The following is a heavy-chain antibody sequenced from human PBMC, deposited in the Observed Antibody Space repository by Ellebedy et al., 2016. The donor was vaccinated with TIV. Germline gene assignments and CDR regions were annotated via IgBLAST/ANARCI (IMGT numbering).Heavy chain of an antibody. CDR2: IHPSGNP. J-gene: IGHJ4*02. Sequence: MPSETLSLTCAVYGASFTDYYWTWIRQPPGKGLEWIGEIHPSGNPTYNPSLKSRVTISLNTTKNQISLKLNSVTAADTAVYYCARGRDEAKTGYWGQGTLVTVSS. CDR3: ARGRDEAKTGY. V-gene: IGHV4-34*01. D-gene: IGHD6-6*01. CDR1: GASFTDYY.